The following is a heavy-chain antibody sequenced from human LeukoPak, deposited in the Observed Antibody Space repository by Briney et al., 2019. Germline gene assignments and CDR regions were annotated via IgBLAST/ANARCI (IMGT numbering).Heavy chain of an antibody. Sequence: GGSLRLSCAASGFTFSSYSMNWVRQAPGKGLEWVSSISSSSSYIYYADSVKGRFTISRDNAKNSLYLQMNSLRAEDTAVYYCARSGIAAAGTSNYKYYFDYWGQGTLVTVSS. D-gene: IGHD6-13*01. V-gene: IGHV3-21*01. CDR2: ISSSSSYI. CDR3: ARSGIAAAGTSNYKYYFDY. J-gene: IGHJ4*02. CDR1: GFTFSSYS.